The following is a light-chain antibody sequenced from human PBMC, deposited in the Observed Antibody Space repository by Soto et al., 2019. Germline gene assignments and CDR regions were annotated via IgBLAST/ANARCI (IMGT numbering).Light chain of an antibody. V-gene: IGLV2-14*01. CDR1: SSDVGGYNY. J-gene: IGLJ1*01. Sequence: QSALTQPASVSGSRGQSITISCTGTSSDVGGYNYVSWYQQHPGEVPKLIIFNVNNRPSGVSNRFSGSKSGNTASLTISGLQAEDEADYYCSSFTSSTTYVFGTGTKVTVL. CDR2: NVN. CDR3: SSFTSSTTYV.